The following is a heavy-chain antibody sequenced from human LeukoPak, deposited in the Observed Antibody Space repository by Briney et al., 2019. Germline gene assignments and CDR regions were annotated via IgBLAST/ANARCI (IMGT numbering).Heavy chain of an antibody. D-gene: IGHD3-10*01. CDR2: INTNTGNP. J-gene: IGHJ6*02. Sequence: ASVKVSCKASGYTFTSYAMNWVRQAPGQGLEWMGWINTNTGNPTYAQGFTGRFVFSLDTSVSTAYLQISSLKAEDTAVYYCARSAWYYYGSGSYFPLYYYYGMDVWGQGTTVTVSS. V-gene: IGHV7-4-1*02. CDR1: GYTFTSYA. CDR3: ARSAWYYYGSGSYFPLYYYYGMDV.